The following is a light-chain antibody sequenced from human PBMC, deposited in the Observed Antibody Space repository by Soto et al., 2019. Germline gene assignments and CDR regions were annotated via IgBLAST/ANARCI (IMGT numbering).Light chain of an antibody. CDR2: EVS. V-gene: IGLV2-8*01. CDR3: SSFAGNNNLV. Sequence: QSALTQPPSASGSPGQSVTISCTGTSSDVGGYNYVSWYQQHPGKAPKLMISEVSKRPSGGPDRFSGSKSGNTASLTVSGLQDEDEADYYCSSFAGNNNLVFGGGTKLTVL. J-gene: IGLJ2*01. CDR1: SSDVGGYNY.